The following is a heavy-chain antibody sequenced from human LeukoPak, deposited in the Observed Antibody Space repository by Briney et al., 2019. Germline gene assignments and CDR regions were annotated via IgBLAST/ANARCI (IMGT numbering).Heavy chain of an antibody. CDR1: GYSFTSYW. J-gene: IGHJ2*01. CDR2: IYPGDSDT. D-gene: IGHD3-22*01. V-gene: IGHV5-51*01. CDR3: ARRHDSSGYRDWYFDL. Sequence: GESLKISCKGSGYSFTSYWIGWVRQMPGKGLEWMGIIYPGDSDTRYSPSFQGQVTISADKSISTAYLRWSSLKASDTAMYYCARRHDSSGYRDWYFDLWGRGTLVTVSS.